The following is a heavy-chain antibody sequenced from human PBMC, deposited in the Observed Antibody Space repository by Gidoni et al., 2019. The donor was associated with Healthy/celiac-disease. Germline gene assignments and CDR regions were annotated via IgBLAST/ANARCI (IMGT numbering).Heavy chain of an antibody. CDR2: ISAYKGNT. Sequence: QVQLVQSGAEVKKPGASVKVSCKASGYTFTTSGTRWVRQAPGTGLEWMGWISAYKGNTNYAQKRQGRVTMTTDTSTSTAYMELRSLRSDDTAVYYCARDSLTGRRFGELSWFDPWGQGTLVTVSS. D-gene: IGHD3-10*01. J-gene: IGHJ5*02. V-gene: IGHV1-18*01. CDR1: GYTFTTSG. CDR3: ARDSLTGRRFGELSWFDP.